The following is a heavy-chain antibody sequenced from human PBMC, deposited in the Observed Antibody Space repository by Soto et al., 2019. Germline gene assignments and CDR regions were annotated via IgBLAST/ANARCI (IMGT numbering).Heavy chain of an antibody. J-gene: IGHJ6*02. CDR3: ARVALRFLEWLESGGYYGMDV. CDR1: GYTFTSYA. V-gene: IGHV1-3*01. CDR2: INAGNGNT. Sequence: ASVKVSCKASGYTFTSYAMHWVRQAPGQRLEWMGLINAGNGNTKYSQKFQGRVTITRDTSASTAYMELSSLRSEDTAVYYCARVALRFLEWLESGGYYGMDVWGQGTTVTVSS. D-gene: IGHD3-3*01.